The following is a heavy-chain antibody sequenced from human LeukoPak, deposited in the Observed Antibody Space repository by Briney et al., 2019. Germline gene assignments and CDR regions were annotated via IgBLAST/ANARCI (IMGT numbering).Heavy chain of an antibody. J-gene: IGHJ4*02. Sequence: GSLRLSCAASGFTFSSYGVHWVRQAPGKGLEWVAVIWYDGSNKYNADSVKGRFTISRDNSKNTLYLQMNSLRAEDTAVYYCSAGATRGDYWGQGTLVTVSS. CDR2: IWYDGSNK. D-gene: IGHD1-26*01. CDR3: SAGATRGDY. CDR1: GFTFSSYG. V-gene: IGHV3-33*01.